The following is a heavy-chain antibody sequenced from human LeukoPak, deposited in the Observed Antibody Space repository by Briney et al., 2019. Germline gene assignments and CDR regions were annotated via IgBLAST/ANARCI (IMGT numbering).Heavy chain of an antibody. CDR2: INLSDGGT. Sequence: ASVKVSCKASGYTFTGYYMHWVRQAPGQGLEWMGIINLSDGGTTYAQKFQGRVTMTRDTSTSTAYMELSSLRSEDTAVYYCARDSDAFDIWGQGTMVTVSS. V-gene: IGHV1-46*01. J-gene: IGHJ3*02. CDR1: GYTFTGYY. CDR3: ARDSDAFDI.